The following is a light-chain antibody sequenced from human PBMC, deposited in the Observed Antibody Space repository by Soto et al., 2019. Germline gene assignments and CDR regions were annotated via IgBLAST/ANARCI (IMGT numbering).Light chain of an antibody. Sequence: SYELTQPPSVSVAPGKTDRITCGGNNIGSKSVHWYQQKPGQAPVLVIYYDSDRPSGIPERFSGSNSGNTATLTISRVEAGDEADYYCQVWDSSSDHPRVFGGGTKLTVL. CDR3: QVWDSSSDHPRV. CDR2: YDS. CDR1: NIGSKS. J-gene: IGLJ2*01. V-gene: IGLV3-21*04.